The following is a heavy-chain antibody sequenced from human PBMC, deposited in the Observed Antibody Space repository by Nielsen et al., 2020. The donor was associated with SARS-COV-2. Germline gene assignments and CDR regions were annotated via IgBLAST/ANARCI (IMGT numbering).Heavy chain of an antibody. Sequence: SETLSLTCTVSGGSISSSSYYWGWIRQPPGKGLEWIGSIYYSGSTYYNPSLKSRVTISVDTSKNQFSLKLSSVTAADTAVYYCARLAKRRPAARLRGEDWFDPWGQGTLVTVSS. V-gene: IGHV4-39*01. CDR1: GGSISSSSYY. J-gene: IGHJ5*02. CDR2: IYYSGST. CDR3: ARLAKRRPAARLRGEDWFDP. D-gene: IGHD2-2*01.